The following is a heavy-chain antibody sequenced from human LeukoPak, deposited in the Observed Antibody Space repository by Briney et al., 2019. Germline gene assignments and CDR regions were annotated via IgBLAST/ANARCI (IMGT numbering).Heavy chain of an antibody. V-gene: IGHV1-2*02. Sequence: ASVKVSCKASGYTFTGYYMHWVRQAPGQGLGWMGWINPNSGGTNYAQKFQGRVTMTRDTSISTAYMELSRLRSDDTAVYYCARAYQDYYDSSGYTRRYYYYYMDVWGKGTTVTVSS. J-gene: IGHJ6*03. D-gene: IGHD3-22*01. CDR1: GYTFTGYY. CDR2: INPNSGGT. CDR3: ARAYQDYYDSSGYTRRYYYYYMDV.